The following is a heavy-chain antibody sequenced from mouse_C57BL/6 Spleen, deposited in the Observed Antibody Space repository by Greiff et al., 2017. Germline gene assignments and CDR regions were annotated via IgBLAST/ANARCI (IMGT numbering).Heavy chain of an antibody. CDR2: IYPGDGDT. CDR3: ARWKGNYVDY. V-gene: IGHV1-82*01. Sequence: QVQLQQSGPELVKPGASVKISCKASGYAFSSSWMNWVKQRPGKGLEWIGRIYPGDGDTNYNGKFKGKATLTADKSSSTAYMQLSSLTSEDSAVXFCARWKGNYVDYWGQGTTLTVSS. CDR1: GYAFSSSW. J-gene: IGHJ2*01.